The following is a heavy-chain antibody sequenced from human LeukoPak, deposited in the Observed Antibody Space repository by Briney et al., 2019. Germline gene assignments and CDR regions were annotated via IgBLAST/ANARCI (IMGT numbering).Heavy chain of an antibody. D-gene: IGHD3-3*01. CDR2: ISYDGSNK. Sequence: GGSLRLSCAASGFTFSSYAMHWVRQAPGKGLEWVAVISYDGSNKYYADSVKGRFTISRDNSKNTLYLQMNSLRAEDTAVYYCARFTRGSSITIFGVVTTRPSWFDPWGQGTLVTVSS. J-gene: IGHJ5*02. CDR1: GFTFSSYA. V-gene: IGHV3-30-3*01. CDR3: ARFTRGSSITIFGVVTTRPSWFDP.